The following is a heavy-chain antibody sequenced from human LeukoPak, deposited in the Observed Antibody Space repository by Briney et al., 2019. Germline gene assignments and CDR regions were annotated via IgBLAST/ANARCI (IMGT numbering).Heavy chain of an antibody. CDR3: ARDRGVIIDY. J-gene: IGHJ4*02. CDR1: GYTFTSYY. Sequence: ASVKVSCKASGYTFTSYYMHWVQQAPGQGLEWMGIINPSGGSTSYAQKFQGRVTMTRDTSTSTVSMELSSLRSEDTAVYYCARDRGVIIDYWGQGTLVTVSS. V-gene: IGHV1-46*01. D-gene: IGHD3-10*01. CDR2: INPSGGST.